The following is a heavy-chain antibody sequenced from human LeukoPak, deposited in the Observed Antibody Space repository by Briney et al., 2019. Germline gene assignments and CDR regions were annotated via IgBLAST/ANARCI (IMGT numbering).Heavy chain of an antibody. CDR2: LIENGATT. CDR1: GFTFSSYS. CDR3: VKDYQVGNSPAFGDY. D-gene: IGHD1-26*01. Sequence: GGSLRPSCAASGFTFSSYSMNWVRQAPGKGLEFVSGLIENGATTYYADSVKGRFTISRDNYRSTLFLQMTSLRVEDTAVYYCVKDYQVGNSPAFGDYWGQGTLVTVSS. J-gene: IGHJ4*02. V-gene: IGHV3-23*01.